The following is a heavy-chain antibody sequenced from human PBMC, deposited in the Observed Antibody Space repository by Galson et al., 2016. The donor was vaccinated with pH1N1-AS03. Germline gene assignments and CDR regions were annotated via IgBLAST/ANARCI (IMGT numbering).Heavy chain of an antibody. D-gene: IGHD2-2*01. Sequence: SETLSLTCTVSGGPFSGYYWNWIRQPPGRGLEWIGYIYYSGDSDYNPSLKSRVTMSVDTSENQFSLKLTSVTAADSAVYYCARSIPGVMMQDGLDVWGLGTTVIVS. J-gene: IGHJ6*02. V-gene: IGHV4-59*01. CDR3: ARSIPGVMMQDGLDV. CDR2: IYYSGDS. CDR1: GGPFSGYY.